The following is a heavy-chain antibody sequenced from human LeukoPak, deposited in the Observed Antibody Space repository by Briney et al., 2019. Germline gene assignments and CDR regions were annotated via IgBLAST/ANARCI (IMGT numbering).Heavy chain of an antibody. J-gene: IGHJ5*02. D-gene: IGHD2-2*02. CDR1: GYTFTGYY. V-gene: IGHV1-8*02. CDR2: MNPNSGNT. Sequence: ASVKVSCKASGYTFTGYYMHWVRQAPGQGLEWMGWMNPNSGNTGYAQKFQGRVTMTRNTSISTAYMELSSLRSEDTAVYYCARDYPPDCSSTSCYSNNWFDPWGQGTLVTVSS. CDR3: ARDYPPDCSSTSCYSNNWFDP.